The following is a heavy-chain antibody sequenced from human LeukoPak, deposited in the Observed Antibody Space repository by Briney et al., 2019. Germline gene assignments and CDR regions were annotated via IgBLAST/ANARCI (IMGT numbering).Heavy chain of an antibody. CDR1: GFPFNTYA. CDR3: AKLAFYETSAPLRDLSF. D-gene: IGHD1-14*01. CDR2: IRPTGSNT. Sequence: GGSLRLSCAASGFPFNTYAMSWVRQAPGKGLEWVSIIRPTGSNTYYASSVKGRFTISRDYSKTTLYLQMSSLRAEDTAIYYCAKLAFYETSAPLRDLSFWGQGTLVTVSS. V-gene: IGHV3-23*01. J-gene: IGHJ4*02.